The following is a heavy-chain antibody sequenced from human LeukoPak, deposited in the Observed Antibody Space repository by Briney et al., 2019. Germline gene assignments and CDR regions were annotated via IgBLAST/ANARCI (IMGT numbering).Heavy chain of an antibody. CDR2: ISGSGGST. J-gene: IGHJ6*03. CDR1: GFTFSGSV. Sequence: PGGSLRLSCAASGFTFSGSVMSWVRQAPGKGLEWVSAISGSGGSTYYADSVKGRFTISRDNSKNTLYLQMNSLRAEDTAVYYCAKDARRRTTGPYYYYYMDVWGKGTTVTVSS. D-gene: IGHD1-1*01. V-gene: IGHV3-23*01. CDR3: AKDARRRTTGPYYYYYMDV.